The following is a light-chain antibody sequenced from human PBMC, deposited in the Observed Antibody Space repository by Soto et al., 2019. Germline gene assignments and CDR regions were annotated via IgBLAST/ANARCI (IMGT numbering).Light chain of an antibody. CDR1: SSDIGGYNY. CDR3: CSYAGSSSYG. J-gene: IGLJ1*01. V-gene: IGLV2-11*01. CDR2: TVT. Sequence: QSVLTQPRSVSGSPGQSVTISCTGTSSDIGGYNYVSWYQQHPGKAPKLMIYTVTKRPSGVPDRFSGSKSDNTASLTISGLQADDEADYYCCSYAGSSSYGFGTGTKVTVL.